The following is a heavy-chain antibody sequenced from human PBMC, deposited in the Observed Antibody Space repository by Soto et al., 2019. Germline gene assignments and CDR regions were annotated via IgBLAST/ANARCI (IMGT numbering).Heavy chain of an antibody. V-gene: IGHV4-30-4*01. CDR1: GASIRIGDYY. Sequence: PSEPLSLPCSVSGASIRIGDYYWRWIRQAPGEGVGGIWHIYYSGSTHYNASLKSRVTISVATSKTPCSLTLTALPAADTALCYSASMGFTYGTADVWGEGTQVTVYS. CDR3: ASMGFTYGTADV. J-gene: IGHJ4*02. CDR2: IYYSGST. D-gene: IGHD3-10*01.